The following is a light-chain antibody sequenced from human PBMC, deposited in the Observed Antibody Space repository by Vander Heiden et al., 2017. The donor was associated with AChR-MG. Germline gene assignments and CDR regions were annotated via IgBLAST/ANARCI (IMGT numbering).Light chain of an antibody. J-gene: IGKJ2*01. CDR3: QQRVT. V-gene: IGKV3-11*01. CDR2: DAS. Sequence: EIVLTQSPATLSLSPGERVTLSCRVSQSVGTYLAWYQQKPGQPPRLLIYDASTRATGIPARFSGSGSGTDFTLTISSLEPEDFAVYYCQQRVTFGQGTKLEIK. CDR1: QSVGTY.